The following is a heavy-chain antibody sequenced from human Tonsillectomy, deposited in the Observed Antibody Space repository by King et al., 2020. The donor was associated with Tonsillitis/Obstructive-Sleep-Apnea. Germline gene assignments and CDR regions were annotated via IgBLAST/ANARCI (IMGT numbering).Heavy chain of an antibody. CDR1: GFTVSSNY. CDR3: ARAGYSSSWSLFDY. V-gene: IGHV3-53*01. Sequence: VQLVESGGGLIQPGGSPRLSCAASGFTVSSNYMSWVRQAPGKGLEWVSVLYSGGSTYYADSVKGRFTISRDNSKNTLYLQMNSLRAEDTAVYYCARAGYSSSWSLFDYWGQGTLVTVSS. D-gene: IGHD6-13*01. CDR2: LYSGGST. J-gene: IGHJ4*02.